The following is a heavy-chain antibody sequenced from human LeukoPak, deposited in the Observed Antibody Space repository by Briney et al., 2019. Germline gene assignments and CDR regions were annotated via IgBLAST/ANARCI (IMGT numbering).Heavy chain of an antibody. Sequence: SETLSLTCTVSGGSISSSSYYWGWIRQPPGNGLEWIGSIYYSGSTYYNPSLKSRVTISVDKSKNQFSLKLSSVTAADTAVYYCARDTGNYPHVAFDIWGQGTLVTVSS. J-gene: IGHJ3*02. CDR3: ARDTGNYPHVAFDI. D-gene: IGHD1-7*01. CDR2: IYYSGST. CDR1: GGSISSSSYY. V-gene: IGHV4-39*07.